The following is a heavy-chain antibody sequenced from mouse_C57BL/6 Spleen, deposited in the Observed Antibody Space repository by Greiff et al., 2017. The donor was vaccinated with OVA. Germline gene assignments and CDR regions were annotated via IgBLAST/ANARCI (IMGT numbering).Heavy chain of an antibody. CDR1: GYTFTSYW. D-gene: IGHD3-1*01. CDR2: IYPSDSET. Sequence: LQQPGAELVRPGSSVKLSCKASGYTFTSYWMDWVKQRPGQGLEWIGNIYPSDSETHYNQKFKDKATLTVDKSSSTAYMQLSSLTSEDSAVYYCARGGYGPSWFAYWGQGTLVTVSA. J-gene: IGHJ3*01. CDR3: ARGGYGPSWFAY. V-gene: IGHV1-61*01.